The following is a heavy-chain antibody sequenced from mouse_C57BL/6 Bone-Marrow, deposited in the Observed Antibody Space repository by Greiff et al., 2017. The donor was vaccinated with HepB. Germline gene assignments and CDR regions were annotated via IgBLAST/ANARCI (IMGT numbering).Heavy chain of an antibody. CDR1: GYTFTSYG. CDR3: ARQGPLYYGSSY. Sequence: QVHVKQSGAELARPGASVKLSCKASGYTFTSYGISWVKQRTGQGLEWIGEIYPRSGNTYYNEKFKGKATLTADKSSSTAYMELRSLTSEDSAVYFCARQGPLYYGSSYWGQGTTLTVSS. J-gene: IGHJ2*01. V-gene: IGHV1-81*01. CDR2: IYPRSGNT. D-gene: IGHD1-1*01.